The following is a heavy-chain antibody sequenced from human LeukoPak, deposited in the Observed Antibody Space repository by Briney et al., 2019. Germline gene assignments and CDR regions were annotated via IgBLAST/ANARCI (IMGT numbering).Heavy chain of an antibody. CDR2: IIPILGTA. CDR3: ARRYYGSGSQDY. D-gene: IGHD3-10*01. Sequence: SVKVSCKASGGTFSSYAISWVRQAPGQGLEWMGGIIPILGTANYAQKFQGRVTITTDESTSTAYMELSSLRSEDTAVYYCARRYYGSGSQDYWGQGTLVTVSS. J-gene: IGHJ4*02. CDR1: GGTFSSYA. V-gene: IGHV1-69*05.